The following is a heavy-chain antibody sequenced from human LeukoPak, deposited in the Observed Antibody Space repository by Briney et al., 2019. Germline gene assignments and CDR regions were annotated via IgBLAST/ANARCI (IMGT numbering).Heavy chain of an antibody. V-gene: IGHV3-48*02. CDR2: ISSTSII. CDR3: ARDGGKGGNSDY. CDR1: GFSFSSYS. Sequence: PGGSLRLSCAASGFSFSSYSMNWVRQAPGKGLQWVSYISSTSIIYYADSVKGRFTISRDNAKNSLYLQMNSLRDEDTAVYYCARDGGKGGNSDYWGQGTLVTVSS. J-gene: IGHJ4*02. D-gene: IGHD2-15*01.